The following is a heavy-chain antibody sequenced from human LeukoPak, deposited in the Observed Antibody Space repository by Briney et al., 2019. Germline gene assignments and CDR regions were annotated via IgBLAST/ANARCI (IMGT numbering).Heavy chain of an antibody. V-gene: IGHV3-48*04. CDR3: ASGALSYYYDSSGPYSGAFDI. CDR2: ISSSSSTI. CDR1: GFTFSSYS. D-gene: IGHD3-22*01. J-gene: IGHJ3*02. Sequence: GGSLRLSCAASGFTFSSYSMNWVRQAPGKGLEWVSYISSSSSTIYYADSVKGRFTISIDNAKNSLYLQMNSLRAEDTAVYYCASGALSYYYDSSGPYSGAFDIWGQGTMVTVSS.